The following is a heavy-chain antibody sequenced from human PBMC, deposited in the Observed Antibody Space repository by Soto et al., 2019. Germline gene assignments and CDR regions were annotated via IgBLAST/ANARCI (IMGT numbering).Heavy chain of an antibody. CDR3: TRGHGGYSYGPPDFDY. Sequence: GGSLRLSCTASGFTFGDYAMSWFRQAPGKGLEWVGFIRSKAYGGTTEYAASVKGRFTISRDDSKSIAYLQMNSLKTEDTAVYYCTRGHGGYSYGPPDFDYWGQGTLVTVSS. D-gene: IGHD5-18*01. V-gene: IGHV3-49*03. J-gene: IGHJ4*02. CDR2: IRSKAYGGTT. CDR1: GFTFGDYA.